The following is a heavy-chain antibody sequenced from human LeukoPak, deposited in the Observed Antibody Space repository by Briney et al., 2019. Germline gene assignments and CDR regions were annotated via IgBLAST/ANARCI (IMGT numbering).Heavy chain of an antibody. CDR1: GFTFSNYW. D-gene: IGHD6-13*01. Sequence: GGSLRLSCAAAGFTFSNYWMNWVRQAPGKGLEWVANIEQDGSEKYYVDSVKGRFTISRDNAKNSLYLQMNSLRAEDTAVYYCARDQVAAADPGYYYYYYMDVWGKGTTVTVSS. CDR2: IEQDGSEK. V-gene: IGHV3-7*01. CDR3: ARDQVAAADPGYYYYYYMDV. J-gene: IGHJ6*03.